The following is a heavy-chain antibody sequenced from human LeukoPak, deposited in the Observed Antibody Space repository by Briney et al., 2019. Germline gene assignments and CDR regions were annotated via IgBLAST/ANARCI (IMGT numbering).Heavy chain of an antibody. V-gene: IGHV5-51*01. D-gene: IGHD5-24*01. Sequence: GESLKISCTASGYDFANSWIGWVRQMPWKGLEWMGIIYPRDSDTIYSPSFQGQVTISADKSIRTAYLQWSSLTASDTAMYYCARGERAMATRKAGFDYWGQGTLVTVSS. CDR1: GYDFANSW. CDR2: IYPRDSDT. CDR3: ARGERAMATRKAGFDY. J-gene: IGHJ4*02.